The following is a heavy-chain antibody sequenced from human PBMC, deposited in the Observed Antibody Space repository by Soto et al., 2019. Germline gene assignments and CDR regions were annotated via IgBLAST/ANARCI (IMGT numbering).Heavy chain of an antibody. Sequence: EVQLVESGGDLVQPGGSLRLSCAASGLTFGAYAMTWGRQAPGKGLEWVSGISGNGDTTYYADSVKGRFIVSRDNSKNTLYLQLNSLRAEDTAIYYCAKIAGGQTVNGYSDHWGQGTLVTVSS. CDR2: ISGNGDTT. V-gene: IGHV3-23*04. CDR1: GLTFGAYA. D-gene: IGHD5-12*01. CDR3: AKIAGGQTVNGYSDH. J-gene: IGHJ4*02.